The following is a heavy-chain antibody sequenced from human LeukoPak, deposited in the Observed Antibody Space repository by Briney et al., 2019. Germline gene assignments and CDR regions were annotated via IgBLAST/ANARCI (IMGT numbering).Heavy chain of an antibody. CDR2: IKGDGIST. CDR3: AKQGSLPWYYYGTDV. V-gene: IGHV3-74*01. D-gene: IGHD2-15*01. CDR1: GFDFSSNW. J-gene: IGHJ6*02. Sequence: GGSLRLSCAASGFDFSSNWMHWVRHAPGQGLVWVSRIKGDGISTNYADSVKGRFTISRDNSKNTLYLQMNSLRPEDTAVYYCAKQGSLPWYYYGTDVWGQGTTVTISS.